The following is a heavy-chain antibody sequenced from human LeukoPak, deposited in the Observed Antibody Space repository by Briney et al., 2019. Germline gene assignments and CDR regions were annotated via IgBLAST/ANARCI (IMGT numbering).Heavy chain of an antibody. CDR2: IKEDGSES. CDR3: LRGLEY. Sequence: PGGSLRLSCAASGFTFSTYWMNWVRRAPGKGLEWLANIKEDGSESYYVDSVKSRFTISRDNAKNSLYLQMNNVRGEDTAVYFCLRGLEYWGQGALVIVSS. V-gene: IGHV3-7*01. J-gene: IGHJ4*02. CDR1: GFTFSTYW.